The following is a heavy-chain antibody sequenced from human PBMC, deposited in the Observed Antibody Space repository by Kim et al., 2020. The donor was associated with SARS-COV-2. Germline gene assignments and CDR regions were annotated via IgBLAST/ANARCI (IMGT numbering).Heavy chain of an antibody. Sequence: DSVKGRFTISRDNSKNTLYLQMNNLRAEDTAVYYCARDYYDSSGSTWGFDYWGQGTLVTVSS. V-gene: IGHV3-30*07. J-gene: IGHJ4*02. D-gene: IGHD3-22*01. CDR3: ARDYYDSSGSTWGFDY.